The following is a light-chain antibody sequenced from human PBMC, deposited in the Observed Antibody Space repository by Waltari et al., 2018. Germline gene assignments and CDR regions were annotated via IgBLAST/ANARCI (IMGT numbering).Light chain of an antibody. V-gene: IGLV1-44*01. CDR2: SNN. CDR3: AAWDDSLNGRWV. CDR1: SSNIGSNT. J-gene: IGLJ3*02. Sequence: QSVLTQPPSASGTPGQRVTIPCSGSSSNIGSNTVTCYQQLPGTAPKLLIHSNNQRPSGVPDRFSGSKSGTSASLAISGLQSEDEADYYCAAWDDSLNGRWVFGGGTKLTVL.